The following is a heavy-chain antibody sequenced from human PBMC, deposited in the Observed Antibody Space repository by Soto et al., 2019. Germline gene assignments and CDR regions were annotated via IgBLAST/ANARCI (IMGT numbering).Heavy chain of an antibody. D-gene: IGHD3-22*01. CDR1: GFTFSDYV. J-gene: IGHJ4*02. Sequence: EVQLLEAGGGLVQPGGSLRVSCVVSGFTFSDYVMSWVRQAPGEGREWVSAITGSGGDVYLGDSVKGRYTISRDGTKNTLYLQMTSLRAEDTAVYFCAKGSSNSRPYYFDSWGQGTLVTVSS. V-gene: IGHV3-23*01. CDR2: ITGSGGDV. CDR3: AKGSSNSRPYYFDS.